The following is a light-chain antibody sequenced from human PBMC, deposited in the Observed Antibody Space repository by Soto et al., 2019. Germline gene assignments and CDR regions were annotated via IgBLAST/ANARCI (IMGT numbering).Light chain of an antibody. V-gene: IGLV2-14*01. CDR2: DVS. CDR1: ISDVGSYNY. Sequence: QSALTQPASVSGSPGQSITISCTGTISDVGSYNYVSWYQQHPGKAPKLMIYDVSNRPSGVSDRFSGSKSGNTASLTISGLQAEDEADYYCSSYISSSTSVVFGGGTKLTVL. CDR3: SSYISSSTSVV. J-gene: IGLJ2*01.